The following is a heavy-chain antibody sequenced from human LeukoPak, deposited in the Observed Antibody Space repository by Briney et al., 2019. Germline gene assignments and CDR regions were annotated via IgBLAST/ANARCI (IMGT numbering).Heavy chain of an antibody. Sequence: GESLKISCVGSGYRFSDYWIGWVRQIPGKGLEWMALIFPGDSDLRYNPSFEGQVTISADKSINTAYLQWSSLKASDSAMYYCARYGNCGGDCYSYFDYWGQGTLVTVSS. V-gene: IGHV5-51*01. CDR1: GYRFSDYW. J-gene: IGHJ4*02. CDR2: IFPGDSDL. CDR3: ARYGNCGGDCYSYFDY. D-gene: IGHD2-21*02.